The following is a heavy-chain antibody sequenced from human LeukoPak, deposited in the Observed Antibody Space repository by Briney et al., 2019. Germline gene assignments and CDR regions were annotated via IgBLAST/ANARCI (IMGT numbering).Heavy chain of an antibody. CDR1: GGSISSSY. CDR3: ARDQGSSPPSSYYYYYMDV. J-gene: IGHJ6*03. D-gene: IGHD2-2*01. CDR2: IYYSERA. V-gene: IGHV4-59*01. Sequence: PSETLSLTCTVSGGSISSSYWSWIRQPPGKGLEWIGYIYYSERAYSPSLKSRVTISVDTSKNQFSLKLSSVTAADTAVYYCARDQGSSPPSSYYYYYMDVWGKGTTVTVS.